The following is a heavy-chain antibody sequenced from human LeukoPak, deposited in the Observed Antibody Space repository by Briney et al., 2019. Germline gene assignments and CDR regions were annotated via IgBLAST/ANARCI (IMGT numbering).Heavy chain of an antibody. CDR3: ARGGDIVVVVAATGAFDI. V-gene: IGHV4-34*01. CDR2: INHSGST. CDR1: GGSFSGYY. D-gene: IGHD2-15*01. J-gene: IGHJ3*02. Sequence: SETLSLTCAVYGGSFSGYYWSWIRQPPGKGLEWIGEINHSGSTTYNPSLKSRVTISVDTSKNQFSLKLSSVTAADTAVYYCARGGDIVVVVAATGAFDIWGQGTMVTVSS.